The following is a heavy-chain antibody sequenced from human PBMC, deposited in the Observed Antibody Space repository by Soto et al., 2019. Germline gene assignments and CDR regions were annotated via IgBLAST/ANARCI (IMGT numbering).Heavy chain of an antibody. D-gene: IGHD2-15*01. CDR3: ARGYCSGGSCLGNWFDP. J-gene: IGHJ5*02. Sequence: QVQLQESGPGLVKPSQTLSLTCTVSGGSISSGGYYWSWIRQHPGKGLEWIGYIYYSGSTYYNPSLKSRVTISVDTSKNQFSLKLSSVTAADTAVYYCARGYCSGGSCLGNWFDPWGQGTLVTVSS. CDR2: IYYSGST. CDR1: GGSISSGGYY. V-gene: IGHV4-31*03.